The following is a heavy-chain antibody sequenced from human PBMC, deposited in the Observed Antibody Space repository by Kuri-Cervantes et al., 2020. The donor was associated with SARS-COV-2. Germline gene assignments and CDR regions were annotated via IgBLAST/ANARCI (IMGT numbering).Heavy chain of an antibody. CDR2: ISSSSSYI. Sequence: GESLKISCAASGFTFSSYSMNWVRQAPGKGLEWVSSISSSSSYIYYADSVKGRFTISRDNAKNPLYLQMNSLRAEDTAVYYCARAYGFLRDIYYMDVWGRGTTVTVSS. CDR3: ARAYGFLRDIYYMDV. D-gene: IGHD4-17*01. J-gene: IGHJ6*03. CDR1: GFTFSSYS. V-gene: IGHV3-21*01.